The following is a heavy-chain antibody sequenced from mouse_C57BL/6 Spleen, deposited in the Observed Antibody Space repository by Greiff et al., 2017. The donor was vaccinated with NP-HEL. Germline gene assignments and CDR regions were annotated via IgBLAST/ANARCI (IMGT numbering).Heavy chain of an antibody. CDR2: INPNNGGT. J-gene: IGHJ1*03. CDR1: GYTFTDYN. D-gene: IGHD1-1*01. V-gene: IGHV1-22*01. CDR3: ARSSYCGSSWGYFDV. Sequence: VQLQQSGPELVKPGASVKMSCKASGYTFTDYNMHWVKQSHGKSLEWIGYINPNNGGTSYNQKFKGKATLTVNKSSSTAYMELRSLTSEDSAVYYCARSSYCGSSWGYFDVWGTGTTVTVSS.